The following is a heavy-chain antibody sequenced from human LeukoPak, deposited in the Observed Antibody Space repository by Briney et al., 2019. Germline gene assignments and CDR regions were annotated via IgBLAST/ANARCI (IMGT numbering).Heavy chain of an antibody. CDR3: ARELSGYFDL. CDR2: ISSSSSYI. CDR1: GFTFSSYS. V-gene: IGHV3-21*01. Sequence: PGGSLRLSCAASGFTFSSYSMNWVRQAPGKGLEWVSSISSSSSYIYYADSVKGRFTISRDNAKNSLYLQMNSLRVEDTAVYYCARELSGYFDLWGRGTLVTVSS. J-gene: IGHJ2*01.